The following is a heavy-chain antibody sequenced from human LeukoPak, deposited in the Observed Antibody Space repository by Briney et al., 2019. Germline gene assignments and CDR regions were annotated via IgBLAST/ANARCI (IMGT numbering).Heavy chain of an antibody. Sequence: HGESLKISCKGSGYSFTSYWIGWVRQMPGKGLEWMGIIYPGDSDTRYSPSFQGQVTISADKSISTAYLQWSSLKASDTAMYYCARRDSSSWYRDAFDIWGQGTMVTVSS. V-gene: IGHV5-51*01. J-gene: IGHJ3*02. CDR1: GYSFTSYW. D-gene: IGHD6-13*01. CDR2: IYPGDSDT. CDR3: ARRDSSSWYRDAFDI.